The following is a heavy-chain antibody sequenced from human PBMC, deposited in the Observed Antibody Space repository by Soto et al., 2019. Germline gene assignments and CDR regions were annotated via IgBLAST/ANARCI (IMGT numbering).Heavy chain of an antibody. CDR3: AREGDSHAFRGFDL. V-gene: IGHV3-30*03. CDR1: GFTFSHYI. CDR2: IRDDVKRT. J-gene: IGHJ5*02. Sequence: HPGGALRLSCAASGFTFSHYIYHWVRQAPGKGLQGVAVIRDDVKRTNYATSVRGRFTVSRDMSKSTIFLQMNKLRIDDSAIYSCAREGDSHAFRGFDLWGQGTQVTVSS. D-gene: IGHD5-18*01.